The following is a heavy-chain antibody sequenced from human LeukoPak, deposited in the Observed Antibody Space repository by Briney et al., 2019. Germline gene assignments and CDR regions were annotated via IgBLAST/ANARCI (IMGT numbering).Heavy chain of an antibody. Sequence: GRSLRLSCAASGFTFSSYAMHWVRQAPGKGLEWVAVISYDGSNKYYADSVKGRFTISRDNAKNSLYLQMNSLRAEDTAVYYCARGVPRYCSSTSCDEQDAFDIWGQGTMVTVSS. D-gene: IGHD2-2*01. CDR1: GFTFSSYA. V-gene: IGHV3-30-3*01. CDR3: ARGVPRYCSSTSCDEQDAFDI. CDR2: ISYDGSNK. J-gene: IGHJ3*02.